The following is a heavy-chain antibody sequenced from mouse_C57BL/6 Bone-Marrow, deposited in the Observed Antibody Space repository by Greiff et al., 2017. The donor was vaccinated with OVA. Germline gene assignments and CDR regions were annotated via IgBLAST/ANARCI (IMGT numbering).Heavy chain of an antibody. CDR3: ARWHYYGSSPYAMDY. Sequence: QVQLQQPGAELVKPGASVKLSCKASGCTFTSYWMQWVKQRPGQGLEWIGEIDPSDSYTNYNQKFKGKATLTVDTSSSTAYMQLSSLTSEDSAVYYCARWHYYGSSPYAMDYWGQGTSVTVSS. D-gene: IGHD1-1*01. J-gene: IGHJ4*01. CDR1: GCTFTSYW. CDR2: IDPSDSYT. V-gene: IGHV1-50*01.